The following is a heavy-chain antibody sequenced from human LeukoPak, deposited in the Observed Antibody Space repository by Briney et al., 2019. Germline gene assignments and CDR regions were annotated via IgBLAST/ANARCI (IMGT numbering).Heavy chain of an antibody. D-gene: IGHD4-17*01. J-gene: IGHJ4*02. CDR3: AKDRGNDYGVFDY. CDR1: GFTFSSYS. Sequence: GGSLRLSCAASGFTFSSYSMNWVRQAPGKGLEWVSGINWNGGSTGYADSVKGRFTISRDNAKNSLHLQMNSLRDEDTGVYYCAKDRGNDYGVFDYWGQGTLVTVSS. CDR2: INWNGGST. V-gene: IGHV3-20*04.